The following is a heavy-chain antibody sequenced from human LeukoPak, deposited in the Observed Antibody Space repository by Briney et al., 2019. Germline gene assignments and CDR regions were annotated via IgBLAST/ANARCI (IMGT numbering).Heavy chain of an antibody. Sequence: PGRALRLSCAASGFTFSSYSMNWVSQAQGKGLEWVSYISSSSSTIYYADSVKGRFTISRHNSNNTLYLQMNSLRDEDTAVYYCARETKYGGYSYGFLDYWGQGTPVTVSS. V-gene: IGHV3-48*02. J-gene: IGHJ4*02. CDR3: ARETKYGGYSYGFLDY. CDR2: ISSSSSTI. CDR1: GFTFSSYS. D-gene: IGHD5-18*01.